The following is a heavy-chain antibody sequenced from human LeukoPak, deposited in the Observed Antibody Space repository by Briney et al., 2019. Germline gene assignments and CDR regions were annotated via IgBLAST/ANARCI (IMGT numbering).Heavy chain of an antibody. CDR3: ARQDCSSTSCSSLDY. CDR1: GYSFTSYS. J-gene: IGHJ4*02. V-gene: IGHV5-51*01. CDR2: VYPGDSDT. Sequence: GESLKISCKGSGYSFTSYSIGWVRQMPGKGLEWMGIVYPGDSDTRYSPSFQGQVTISADKSISTAYLQWSSLKASDTAMYYCARQDCSSTSCSSLDYWGQGTLVTVSS. D-gene: IGHD2-2*01.